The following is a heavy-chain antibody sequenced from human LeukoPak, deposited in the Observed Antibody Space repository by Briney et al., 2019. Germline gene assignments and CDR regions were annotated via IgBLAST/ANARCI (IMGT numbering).Heavy chain of an antibody. J-gene: IGHJ4*02. Sequence: SETLSLTCGVSGYFVSSGYYWGWIRQPPGKGLEWIGNIYNTGSTYYNPSLKSRVTISVDTSNNQFSLKLCSVTSADTAVYYCASRTSVIHALSFDYWGQGSLVIVSS. D-gene: IGHD5-18*01. CDR2: IYNTGST. CDR3: ASRTSVIHALSFDY. V-gene: IGHV4-38-2*01. CDR1: GYFVSSGYY.